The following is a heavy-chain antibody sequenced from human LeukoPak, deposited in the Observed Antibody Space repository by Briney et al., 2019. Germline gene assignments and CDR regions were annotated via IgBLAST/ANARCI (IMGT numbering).Heavy chain of an antibody. J-gene: IGHJ4*02. D-gene: IGHD1-26*01. CDR2: INSDGSDT. V-gene: IGHV3-74*01. Sequence: PGRSLRLSCAASGFTFSSYWMHWVRQAPGKGLVWVSRINSDGSDTSYADSVKGRFTISRDNAKNTLYLQMNSLRAEDTAVYYCARDGDGSYPLDYWGQGTLVTVSS. CDR1: GFTFSSYW. CDR3: ARDGDGSYPLDY.